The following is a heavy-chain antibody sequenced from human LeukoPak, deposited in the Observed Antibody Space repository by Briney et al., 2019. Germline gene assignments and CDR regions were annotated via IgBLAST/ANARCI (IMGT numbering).Heavy chain of an antibody. CDR3: ANDAAQQQVSNVSYGMDV. CDR1: GFTFSNSA. D-gene: IGHD6-13*01. Sequence: GGSLRLPCAASGFTFSNSAMHWVRQAPGKGLEWVAFISYDGNNKYYADSVKGRFTISRDNSKNTLYMQINSLRAEDTAVYFCANDAAQQQVSNVSYGMDVWGQGTTVTVSS. V-gene: IGHV3-30-3*02. CDR2: ISYDGNNK. J-gene: IGHJ6*02.